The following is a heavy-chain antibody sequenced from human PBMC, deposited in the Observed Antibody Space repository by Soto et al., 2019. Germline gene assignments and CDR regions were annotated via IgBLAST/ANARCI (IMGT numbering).Heavy chain of an antibody. J-gene: IGHJ4*02. CDR2: TSGSGGST. V-gene: IGHV3-23*01. CDR3: AKDRIPAAAIQTYYFDY. Sequence: GGSLRLSCGASGFTFNRHGMSWVRQAPGKGLEWVSATSGSGGSTYYADSVKGRFTISRDNSKNTLYLQMNSLRAEDTAVYYCAKDRIPAAAIQTYYFDYWGQGTLVTVSS. CDR1: GFTFNRHG. D-gene: IGHD2-2*01.